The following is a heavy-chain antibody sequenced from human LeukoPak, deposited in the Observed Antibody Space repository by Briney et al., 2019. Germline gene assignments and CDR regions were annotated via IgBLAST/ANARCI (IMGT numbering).Heavy chain of an antibody. V-gene: IGHV3-30*02. D-gene: IGHD2-2*03. CDR2: IRSDGTAK. CDR1: GFTFTNFTKFG. CDR3: ATLSTLDIFDV. Sequence: PGGSLRLSCAASGFTFTNFTKFGMHWVRQAPGKGLEWVAFIRSDGTAKSYADSVKGRFTTSRGNSKNTLYLEMSALRTDDTALYYCATLSTLDIFDVWGQGTLVTVSS. J-gene: IGHJ3*01.